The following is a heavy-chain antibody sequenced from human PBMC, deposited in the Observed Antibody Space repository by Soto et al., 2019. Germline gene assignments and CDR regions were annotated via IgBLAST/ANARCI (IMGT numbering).Heavy chain of an antibody. Sequence: ASVKVSCKASGYTFTSYGISWVRQAPGQGLEWMGWISAYNGNTNYAQKLQGRVTMTTDTSTSTAYMELRSLRSDDTAVYYCARDKDISWYFDWKIVVVIKDAFDIWGQGKMVTVSS. CDR3: ARDKDISWYFDWKIVVVIKDAFDI. V-gene: IGHV1-18*01. D-gene: IGHD3-22*01. J-gene: IGHJ3*02. CDR1: GYTFTSYG. CDR2: ISAYNGNT.